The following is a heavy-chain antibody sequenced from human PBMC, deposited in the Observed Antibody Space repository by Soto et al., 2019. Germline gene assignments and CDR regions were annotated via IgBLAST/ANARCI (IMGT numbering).Heavy chain of an antibody. J-gene: IGHJ4*02. D-gene: IGHD5-18*01. CDR1: GFTFSSYE. V-gene: IGHV3-48*03. Sequence: GGSLRLSCAASGFTFSSYEMNWVRQAPGKGLEWVSYISSSGSTIYYADSVKGRFTISRDNAKNSLYLQMNSLRAEDTAVYYCARDPTDVDTAMPGGFDYWGQGTLVTVSS. CDR3: ARDPTDVDTAMPGGFDY. CDR2: ISSSGSTI.